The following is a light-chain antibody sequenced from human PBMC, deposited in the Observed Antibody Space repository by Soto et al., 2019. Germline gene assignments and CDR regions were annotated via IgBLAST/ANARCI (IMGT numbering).Light chain of an antibody. J-gene: IGLJ7*01. Sequence: QAVVTQPPSASGTPGQRVSISCSGSRSNIGTNTVNWYQQFPGTAPKLLIFSSYLRLSGVPDRFSASRSGASASLAISGLQSEDEADYCCAAWDDSLDADVFGSGTQLTVL. CDR2: SSY. CDR1: RSNIGTNT. CDR3: AAWDDSLDADV. V-gene: IGLV1-44*01.